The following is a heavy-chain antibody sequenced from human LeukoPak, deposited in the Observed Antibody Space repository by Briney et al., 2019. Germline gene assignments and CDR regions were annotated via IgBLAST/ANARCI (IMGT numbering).Heavy chain of an antibody. D-gene: IGHD1-1*01. CDR1: GGTFSSYA. CDR3: ARGKRPSGMWIVDNSWYYYGMDV. V-gene: IGHV1-69*13. J-gene: IGHJ6*02. CDR2: IIPIFGTA. Sequence: SVKVSCEASGGTFSSYAISWVRQAPGQGLEWMGGIIPIFGTANYAQKFQGRVTITADESTSTAYMELSSLRSEDTAVYYCARGKRPSGMWIVDNSWYYYGMDVWGQGTTVTVSS.